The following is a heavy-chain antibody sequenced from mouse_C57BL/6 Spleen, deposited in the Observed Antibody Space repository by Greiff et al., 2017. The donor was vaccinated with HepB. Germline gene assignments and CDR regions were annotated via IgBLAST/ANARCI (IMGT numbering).Heavy chain of an antibody. D-gene: IGHD1-1*01. CDR3: ARSYYYGSSAMDY. CDR1: GYSFTDYN. V-gene: IGHV1-39*01. Sequence: VQLQQSGPELVKPGASVKISCKASGYSFTDYNMNWVKQSNGKSLEWIGVINPNYGTTSYNQKFKGKATLTVDHSSSTAYMQLNRLTSDDSAVYYWARSYYYGSSAMDYWGQGTSVTVSS. CDR2: INPNYGTT. J-gene: IGHJ4*01.